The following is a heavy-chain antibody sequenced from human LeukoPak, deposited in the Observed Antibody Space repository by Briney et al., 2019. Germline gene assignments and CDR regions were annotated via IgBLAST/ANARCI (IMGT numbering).Heavy chain of an antibody. CDR1: GGSISSSSYF. D-gene: IGHD6-13*01. CDR2: IYYSGST. V-gene: IGHV4-39*01. Sequence: SETLSPTCTVSGGSISSSSYFWGWIRQPPGKGLEWIGSIYYSGSTYYNPSLKSRVTISVDTSKNQFSLKLSPVTAADTAVYYCASGYSSSWYYHWGQGTLVTVSS. CDR3: ASGYSSSWYYH. J-gene: IGHJ5*02.